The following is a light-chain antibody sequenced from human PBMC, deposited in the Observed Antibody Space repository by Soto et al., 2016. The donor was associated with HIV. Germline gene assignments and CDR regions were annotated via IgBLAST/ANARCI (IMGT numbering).Light chain of an antibody. Sequence: DIRMTQSPSSVSASVGDRVTITCRASQGIANWLAWYQQRPGKAPNLLISAASSLQSGVPSRFRGSGSGTDFTLTISSLQPEDIGTFFCQQYYNLPITFGQGTRLEIK. CDR2: AAS. CDR3: QQYYNLPIT. V-gene: IGKV1-12*01. J-gene: IGKJ5*01. CDR1: QGIANW.